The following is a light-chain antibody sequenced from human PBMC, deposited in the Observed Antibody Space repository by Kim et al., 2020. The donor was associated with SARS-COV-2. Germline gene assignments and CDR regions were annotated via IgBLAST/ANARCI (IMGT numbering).Light chain of an antibody. CDR1: QSISSSY. V-gene: IGKV3-20*01. CDR2: DAS. J-gene: IGKJ1*01. Sequence: EIVLTQSPGTLSLSPGERATLSCRASQSISSSYLAWYQQKLGQAPSLLIYDASSRATGIPDRFSGSGSGTDFTLTISRLEHEDFAVYCKQQYSRSPVTFGQGTKVEIK. CDR3: QQYSRSPVT.